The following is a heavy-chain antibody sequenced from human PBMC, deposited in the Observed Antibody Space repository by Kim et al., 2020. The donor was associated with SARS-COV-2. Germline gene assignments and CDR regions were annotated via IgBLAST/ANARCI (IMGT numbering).Heavy chain of an antibody. CDR3: AGHSGSQDY. J-gene: IGHJ4*02. Sequence: GSTTYADSVKGRFTIARDNSKTTLYLQMNRLRAEDTAVYYCAGHSGSQDYWGQGTLVTVSS. CDR2: GST. V-gene: IGHV3-23*01. D-gene: IGHD1-26*01.